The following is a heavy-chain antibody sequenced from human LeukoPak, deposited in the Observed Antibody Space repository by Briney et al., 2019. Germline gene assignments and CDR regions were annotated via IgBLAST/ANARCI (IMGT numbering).Heavy chain of an antibody. CDR2: IYYSGST. CDR3: ARGHYYDSSGLFDY. V-gene: IGHV4-61*08. Sequence: SETLSLTCSVSGDSVSRSDSYWDWIRQPPGKGLEWIGTIYYSGSTNYNPSLKSRVTISVDTSKNQFSLKLSSVTAADTAVYYCARGHYYDSSGLFDYWGQGTLVTVSS. J-gene: IGHJ4*02. CDR1: GDSVSRSDSY. D-gene: IGHD3-22*01.